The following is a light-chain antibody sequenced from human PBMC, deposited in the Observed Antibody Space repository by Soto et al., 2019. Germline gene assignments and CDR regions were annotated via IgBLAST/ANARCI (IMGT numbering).Light chain of an antibody. CDR3: QQYSDLPMT. CDR2: GAS. CDR1: QSVSSTY. V-gene: IGKV3-20*01. Sequence: EIVLTQSPGTLSLSPGERATLSCRASQSVSSTYLAWYRQKPGQAPRLLIYGASSRATGIPDRFSGSGSGTDFTLTISRLEPEDFAVYFCQQYSDLPMTFGQGTRLEI. J-gene: IGKJ5*01.